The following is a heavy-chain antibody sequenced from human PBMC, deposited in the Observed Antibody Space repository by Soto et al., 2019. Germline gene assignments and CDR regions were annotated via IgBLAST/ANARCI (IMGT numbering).Heavy chain of an antibody. V-gene: IGHV2-70*01. J-gene: IGHJ6*02. CDR1: GFSLSTSGMC. CDR2: IDWDDDK. D-gene: IGHD5-12*01. Sequence: ESGPTLVNPTQTLTLTCTFSGFSLSTSGMCVSWIRQPPGKALEWLALIDWDDDKYYSTSLKTRLTISKDTSKNQVVLTMTNMDPVDTATYYCARIRDSGLSSFGMDVWGQGTTVTVSS. CDR3: ARIRDSGLSSFGMDV.